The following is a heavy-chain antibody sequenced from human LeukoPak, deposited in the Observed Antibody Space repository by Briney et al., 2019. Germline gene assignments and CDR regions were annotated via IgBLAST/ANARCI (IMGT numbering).Heavy chain of an antibody. D-gene: IGHD2-2*02. CDR2: INHSEST. J-gene: IGHJ4*02. CDR3: ARWLDCSSTSCYTRAEASFDY. Sequence: SETLSLTCAVYGGSFSGYYWSWIRQPPGKGLEWIGEINHSESTNYNPSLKSRVTISVDTSKNQFSLKLSSVTAADTAVYYCARWLDCSSTSCYTRAEASFDYWGQGTLVTVSS. V-gene: IGHV4-34*01. CDR1: GGSFSGYY.